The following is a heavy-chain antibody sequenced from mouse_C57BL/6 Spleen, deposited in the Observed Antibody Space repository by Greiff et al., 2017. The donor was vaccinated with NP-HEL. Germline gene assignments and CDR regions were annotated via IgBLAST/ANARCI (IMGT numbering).Heavy chain of an antibody. V-gene: IGHV1-55*01. J-gene: IGHJ1*03. CDR1: GYTFTSYW. CDR2: IYPGSGST. CDR3: ARYPSYYSRYFDV. Sequence: QVQLKESGAELVKPGASVKMSCKASGYTFTSYWITWVKQRPGQGLEWIGDIYPGSGSTNYNEKFKSKATLTVDTSSSTAYMQLSSLTSEDSAVYYCARYPSYYSRYFDVWGTGTTVTVSS. D-gene: IGHD2-5*01.